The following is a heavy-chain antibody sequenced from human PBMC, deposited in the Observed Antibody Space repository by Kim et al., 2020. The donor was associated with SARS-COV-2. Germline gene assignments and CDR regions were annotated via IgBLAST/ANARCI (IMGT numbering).Heavy chain of an antibody. J-gene: IGHJ6*02. CDR3: TSLDGVVSYYYDMDV. Sequence: DSVKGRFTISRDNSKNTLYLQMKGLRAEVTAVYYCTSLDGVVSYYYDMDVWGQGTTVTVSS. D-gene: IGHD2-8*01. V-gene: IGHV3-30*01.